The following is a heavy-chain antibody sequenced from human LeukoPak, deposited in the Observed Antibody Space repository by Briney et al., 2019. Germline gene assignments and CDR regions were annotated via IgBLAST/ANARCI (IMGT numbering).Heavy chain of an antibody. D-gene: IGHD6-19*01. CDR3: AKDKYGSGWYLIDY. V-gene: IGHV3-43*01. CDR2: ISWDGGRT. CDR1: GFTFDDYT. Sequence: GGSLRLSCAASGFTFDDYTMHWVRQATGKGVEWVSLISWDGGRTYYASSLKGPFTISRDNSKNSLYLQMNSLRTEDTALYYCAKDKYGSGWYLIDYWGQGTLVTVSS. J-gene: IGHJ4*02.